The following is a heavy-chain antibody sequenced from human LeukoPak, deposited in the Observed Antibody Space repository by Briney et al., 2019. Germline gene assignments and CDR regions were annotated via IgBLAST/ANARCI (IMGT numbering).Heavy chain of an antibody. D-gene: IGHD4-23*01. V-gene: IGHV3-74*03. CDR3: YGANEEH. CDR1: GFTFSSYW. J-gene: IGHJ1*01. Sequence: PGGSLRLSCAASGFTFSSYWMHWVRQAPGKGLMWVSGTNTDGSSTMYADSVRGRFTIARDNAKNTLYLQMNSLRAEDTAVYYCYGANEEHWGQGTLVTVSS. CDR2: TNTDGSST.